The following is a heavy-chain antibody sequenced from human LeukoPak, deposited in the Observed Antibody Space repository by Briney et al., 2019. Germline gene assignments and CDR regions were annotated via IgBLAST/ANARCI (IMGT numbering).Heavy chain of an antibody. Sequence: SVKVSCKTSGGTFTSYAITWVRRAPGQGLEWMGKIIPISGTTNYAQKFQGRVTFTADESTSTAYMELSSLRSEDTALYYCARKLRLGGNWYDPWGQGTLVTVSS. CDR1: GGTFTSYA. CDR2: IIPISGTT. D-gene: IGHD1-26*01. J-gene: IGHJ5*02. V-gene: IGHV1-69*15. CDR3: ARKLRLGGNWYDP.